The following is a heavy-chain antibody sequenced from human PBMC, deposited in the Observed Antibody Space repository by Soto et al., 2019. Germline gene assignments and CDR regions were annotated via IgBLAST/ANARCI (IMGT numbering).Heavy chain of an antibody. D-gene: IGHD4-17*01. J-gene: IGHJ6*02. CDR1: GFTFSSYG. Sequence: QVQLVESGGGVVQPGRSLRLSCAASGFTFSSYGMHWVRQAPGKGLEWGAVISYDGSNKYYADSVKGRFTISRDNSKNTLYLQMNSLRAEDTAVYYCAKILQLGDYAHYYYGMDVWGQGTTVTVSS. CDR3: AKILQLGDYAHYYYGMDV. CDR2: ISYDGSNK. V-gene: IGHV3-30*18.